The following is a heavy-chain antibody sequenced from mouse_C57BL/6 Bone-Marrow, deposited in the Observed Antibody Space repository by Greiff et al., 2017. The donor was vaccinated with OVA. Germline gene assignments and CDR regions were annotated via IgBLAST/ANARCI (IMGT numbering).Heavy chain of an antibody. CDR1: GYTFTSYG. J-gene: IGHJ1*03. CDR2: IYPRSGNT. Sequence: QVQLQQSGAELARPGASVKLSCKASGYTFTSYGISWVKQRPGQGLEWIGEIYPRSGNTYYNEKFKGKATLTVDKSSSTAYMSHRSLTSEDTAVKFCAIDDYGCSPYWYFDVWGTGTTVTVSS. D-gene: IGHD1-1*01. CDR3: AIDDYGCSPYWYFDV. V-gene: IGHV1-81*01.